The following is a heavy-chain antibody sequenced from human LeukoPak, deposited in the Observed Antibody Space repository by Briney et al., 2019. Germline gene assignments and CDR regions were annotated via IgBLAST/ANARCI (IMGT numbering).Heavy chain of an antibody. V-gene: IGHV3-21*01. Sequence: PGGSLRLSCAGSGFSLGSYSMNWVRQAPGRGLERVSSISSTSGYIYYADSVKGRFTISRDNAKNSLFLQMNSLRAEDTAVYYCVRGILSTGLIDYWGQVTLVTVSS. J-gene: IGHJ4*02. D-gene: IGHD1-14*01. CDR3: VRGILSTGLIDY. CDR2: ISSTSGYI. CDR1: GFSLGSYS.